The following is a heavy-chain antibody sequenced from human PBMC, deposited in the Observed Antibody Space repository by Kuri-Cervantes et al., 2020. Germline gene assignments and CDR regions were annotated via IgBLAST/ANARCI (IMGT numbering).Heavy chain of an antibody. D-gene: IGHD3-10*01. V-gene: IGHV3-11*04. CDR1: GFTFSDYY. Sequence: GESLKISCAASGFTFSDYYMCWIRQAPGKGLEYISYMSSSGSTKYYADSVKGRFTISRDNAKNLLYLQMNSLRAEDTAVYYCARHLGSGTYLPYYYYMDVWGKGTTVTVSS. CDR2: MSSSGSTK. J-gene: IGHJ6*03. CDR3: ARHLGSGTYLPYYYYMDV.